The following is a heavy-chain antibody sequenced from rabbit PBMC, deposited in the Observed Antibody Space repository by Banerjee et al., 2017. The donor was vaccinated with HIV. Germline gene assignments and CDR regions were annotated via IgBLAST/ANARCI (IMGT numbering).Heavy chain of an antibody. CDR3: ARDLAGVIGWNFNL. D-gene: IGHD4-1*01. CDR2: INTSSGNT. J-gene: IGHJ4*01. V-gene: IGHV1S43*01. CDR1: GFSFTNKYV. Sequence: LTLTCTASGFSFTNKYVMCWVRQAPGKGLEWIACINTSSGNTVYASWAKGRFTISRSTSLKTVDLKMTSLTAADTATYFCARDLAGVIGWNFNLWGQGTLVTVS.